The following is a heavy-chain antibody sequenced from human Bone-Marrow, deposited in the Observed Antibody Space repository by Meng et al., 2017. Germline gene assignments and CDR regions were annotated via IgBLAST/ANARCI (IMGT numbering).Heavy chain of an antibody. D-gene: IGHD3-16*01. V-gene: IGHV4-31*01. Sequence: QVHLQYSGPGLVKPSQTLALTCMVAGGSSSSGGYYWSWIRQHPGKGLEWIGYIYYSGTTYYNPSLSSLVTTSVDTSKNQFSLNLSTVTAADTAVYYCARDIRQGGNIWFDPWGQGTLVTVSS. CDR1: GGSSSSGGYY. CDR3: ARDIRQGGNIWFDP. CDR2: IYYSGTT. J-gene: IGHJ5*02.